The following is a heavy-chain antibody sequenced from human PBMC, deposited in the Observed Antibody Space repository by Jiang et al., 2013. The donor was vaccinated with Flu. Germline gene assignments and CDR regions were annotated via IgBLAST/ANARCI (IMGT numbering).Heavy chain of an antibody. D-gene: IGHD1-26*01. CDR3: ATTPGIVGATGGNYFDY. J-gene: IGHJ4*02. V-gene: IGHV1-69-2*01. CDR1: GFAFTDYF. CDR2: VDPKNGET. Sequence: GAEVKKPGATVKISCKVSGFAFTDYFMHWVLQAPGKGLEWMGLVDPKNGETIHAEKFQGRVTITADTSIDTIYMELSSLRSEDTAVYYCATTPGIVGATGGNYFDYWGQGTLVTVSS.